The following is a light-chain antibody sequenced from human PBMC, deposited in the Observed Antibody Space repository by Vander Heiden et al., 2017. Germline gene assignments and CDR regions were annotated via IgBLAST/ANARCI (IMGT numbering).Light chain of an antibody. CDR3: SSYTTSGTFPYV. Sequence: QSALTQPASLSGSPGLSITISCTGPSSDIGGYSYVSWYQRHPGKAPKLIIYDVDSRPSGVSNRFSGSKSGKTASLTISGLQAEDEAEYYCSSYTTSGTFPYVFGAGTQVTVL. CDR1: SSDIGGYSY. J-gene: IGLJ1*01. V-gene: IGLV2-14*01. CDR2: DVD.